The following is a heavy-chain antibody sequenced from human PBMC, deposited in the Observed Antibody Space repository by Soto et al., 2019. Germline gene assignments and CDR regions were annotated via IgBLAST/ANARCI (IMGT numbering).Heavy chain of an antibody. CDR2: IYYSGST. V-gene: IGHV4-59*01. D-gene: IGHD1-7*01. CDR3: ARETTDLRAYAYHYYYMDV. Sequence: SETLSLTCTVSGGSISSYYWSWIRQPPGKGLEWIGYIYYSGSTNYNPSLKSRVTISVDTSKNQFSLKLSSVTAADTAVYYCARETTDLRAYAYHYYYMDVWGKGTTVTVSS. J-gene: IGHJ6*03. CDR1: GGSISSYY.